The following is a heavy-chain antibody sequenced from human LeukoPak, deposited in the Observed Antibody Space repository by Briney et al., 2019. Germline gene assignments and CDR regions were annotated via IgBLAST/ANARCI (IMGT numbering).Heavy chain of an antibody. D-gene: IGHD2-2*01. V-gene: IGHV1-69*05. Sequence: SVKVSCKASGGTFSSYAISWVRQAPGQGLEWIGRIIPIFVTANYAQKFQGSVTITTDESTRTAYMELSRLRSEDPAAYYCATTYCSRTRCLDYAIDHRAQVTLVPASS. CDR2: IIPIFVTA. CDR1: GGTFSSYA. J-gene: IGHJ4*02. CDR3: ATTYCSRTRCLDYAIDH.